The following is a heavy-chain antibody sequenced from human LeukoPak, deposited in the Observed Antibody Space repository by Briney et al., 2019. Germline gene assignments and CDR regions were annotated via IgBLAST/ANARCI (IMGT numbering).Heavy chain of an antibody. V-gene: IGHV3-30*02. J-gene: IGHJ6*03. D-gene: IGHD3-3*01. CDR2: IRYDGSNK. CDR1: GFTFSSYG. Sequence: PGGSLRLSCAASGFTFSSYGIHWVRQAPGKGLEWVAFIRYDGSNKYYADSVKGRFTISRDNSKNTLYLQMNSLRAEDTAVYYCTTDPRNYDFWSGYYTGYYYYYMDVWGKGTTVTVSS. CDR3: TTDPRNYDFWSGYYTGYYYYYMDV.